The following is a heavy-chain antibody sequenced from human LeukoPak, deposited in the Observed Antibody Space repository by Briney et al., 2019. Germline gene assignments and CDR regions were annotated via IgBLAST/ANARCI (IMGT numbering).Heavy chain of an antibody. D-gene: IGHD1-26*01. CDR1: GGSISSSSYY. Sequence: SETLSLTCTVSGGSISSSSYYWGWIRQPPGKGLEWIGSIYYSGSTYYNPSLKSRVTISVDTSKNQFSLKLSSVTAADTAVYYCAREGVGATTEAFDVWGQGTMVTVSS. CDR3: AREGVGATTEAFDV. V-gene: IGHV4-39*07. CDR2: IYYSGST. J-gene: IGHJ3*01.